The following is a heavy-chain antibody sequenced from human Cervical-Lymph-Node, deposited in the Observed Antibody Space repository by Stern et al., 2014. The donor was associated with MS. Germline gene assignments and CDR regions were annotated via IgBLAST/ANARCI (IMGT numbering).Heavy chain of an antibody. CDR1: GFKFSIYW. CDR2: IYPGDSET. CDR3: ARQTTAWASDV. V-gene: IGHV5-51*01. J-gene: IGHJ4*02. D-gene: IGHD1-14*01. Sequence: VQLVQSGAELIRPGESLKISCKGSGFKFSIYWIAWVRQMPGKGLEWMGIIYPGDSETRYGPSFQGQVTMSADKSTSTAYLQWSSLNASDTAMYFCARQTTAWASDVWGQGTLVTVSS.